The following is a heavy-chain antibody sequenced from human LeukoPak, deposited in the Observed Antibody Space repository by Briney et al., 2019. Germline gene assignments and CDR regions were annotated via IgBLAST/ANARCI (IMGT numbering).Heavy chain of an antibody. V-gene: IGHV1-2*02. CDR1: GYIFTGQD. J-gene: IGHJ4*02. Sequence: ASVKVSCKASGYIFTGQDMHWVRQAPGQGVEWMGGSNPNTGCTHYAQTFQGRVTMTRGTSISTAYMELRSLRSHDTAVYYCASYPRYSSSPPFDYWGQGSLVTVSS. CDR2: SNPNTGCT. CDR3: ASYPRYSSSPPFDY. D-gene: IGHD6-6*01.